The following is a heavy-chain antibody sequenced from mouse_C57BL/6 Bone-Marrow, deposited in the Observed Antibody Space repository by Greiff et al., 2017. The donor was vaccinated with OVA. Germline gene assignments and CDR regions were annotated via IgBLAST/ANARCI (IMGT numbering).Heavy chain of an antibody. V-gene: IGHV1-81*01. D-gene: IGHD2-4*01. CDR2: IYPRSGNT. CDR3: AGYDYDGEAWFAY. CDR1: GYTFTSYG. Sequence: QVQLQQSGAELARPGASVKLSCKASGYTFTSYGISWVKQRTGQGLEWIGEIYPRSGNTYYNEKFKGKAKLTADKSSSTAYMELRSLTSEDSSVDFCAGYDYDGEAWFAYWGQGTLVTVSA. J-gene: IGHJ3*01.